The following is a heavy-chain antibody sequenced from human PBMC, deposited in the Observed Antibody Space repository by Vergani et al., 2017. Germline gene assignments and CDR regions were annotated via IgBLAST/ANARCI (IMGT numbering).Heavy chain of an antibody. CDR2: IKRDGTET. CDR1: GFTFGDYY. V-gene: IGHV3-7*01. CDR3: TRISGGSAPYLHY. J-gene: IGHJ1*01. Sequence: EVHLEESGGGLVQPGGSLRLSCAASGFTFGDYYMAWIRLAPGKGLDWVASIKRDGTETFYVDSVKGRFTISRDNAKTTLYLQMNSLRDEDRGVYYCTRISGGSAPYLHYWGQGTLVTVAS. D-gene: IGHD2-15*01.